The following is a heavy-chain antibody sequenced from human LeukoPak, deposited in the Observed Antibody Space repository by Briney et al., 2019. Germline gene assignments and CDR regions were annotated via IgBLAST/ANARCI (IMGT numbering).Heavy chain of an antibody. CDR1: GYSFTAYD. V-gene: IGHV1-2*02. CDR2: INPNSGGA. J-gene: IGHJ4*02. CDR3: ARVSATVPTH. Sequence: ASVKVSCKASGYSFTAYDIFWVRQAPGQGLEWMGWINPNSGGAKYAQKFQGRVTMTRDTSINTAYMELSRLKSDDTAIYYCARVSATVPTHWGQGTLLTVSS. D-gene: IGHD4-17*01.